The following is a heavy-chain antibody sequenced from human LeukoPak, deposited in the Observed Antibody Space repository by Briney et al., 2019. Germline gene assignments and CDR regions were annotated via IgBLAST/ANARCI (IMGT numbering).Heavy chain of an antibody. J-gene: IGHJ4*02. CDR2: IHPDGSIT. CDR1: GFTISNYW. CDR3: AREGYYGSGSPPSLYFDY. D-gene: IGHD3-10*01. V-gene: IGHV3-74*03. Sequence: GGSLRLSCVGSGFTISNYWMHWVRQAPGTGLVWVSRIHPDGSITTYADSVKGRFTISRDNSRSTLYLQMNSLRPEDTAIYYCAREGYYGSGSPPSLYFDYWGQGTLVTVSS.